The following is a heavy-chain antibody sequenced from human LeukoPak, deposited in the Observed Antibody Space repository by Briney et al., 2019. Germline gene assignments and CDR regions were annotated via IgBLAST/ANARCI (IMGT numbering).Heavy chain of an antibody. CDR1: GYTFTSYG. Sequence: ASVKVSCKASGYTFTSYGISWVRQAPGQGLEWMGWINTNTGNPTYAQGFTGRFVFSLDTSVSTAYLQISSLKAEDTAVYYCARRTYSSSWLFDYWGQGTLVTVSS. J-gene: IGHJ4*02. CDR3: ARRTYSSSWLFDY. V-gene: IGHV7-4-1*02. CDR2: INTNTGNP. D-gene: IGHD6-13*01.